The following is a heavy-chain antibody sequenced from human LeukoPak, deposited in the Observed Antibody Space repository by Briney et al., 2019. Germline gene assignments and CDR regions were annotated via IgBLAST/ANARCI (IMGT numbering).Heavy chain of an antibody. V-gene: IGHV3-7*01. CDR2: IKDDGSEK. J-gene: IGHJ4*02. CDR3: VRDDSRDSGSPAY. D-gene: IGHD1-26*01. CDR1: GFTISSSW. Sequence: GGSLRLSCAASGFTISSSWMSGAGQAPGMRLEWVANIKDDGSEKYYVDSVTGRFTISRDNAKNSLYLQMNSLRAEDTAMYYCVRDDSRDSGSPAYWGQATLVTVSS.